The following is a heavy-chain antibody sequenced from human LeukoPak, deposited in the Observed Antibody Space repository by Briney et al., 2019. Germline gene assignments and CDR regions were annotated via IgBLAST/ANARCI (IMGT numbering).Heavy chain of an antibody. V-gene: IGHV4-34*01. CDR2: INDRGHT. J-gene: IGHJ4*02. Sequence: SETLSLTCADYRVTFCGYHWSWIRQSPEKGLEWIGEINDRGHTNYNPSLKNRVTISVEPSKNQFSLKLSSFTAADTAVYYFARDPTPVVSTPHYFDFWGQGTLVTVSS. D-gene: IGHD4-23*01. CDR3: ARDPTPVVSTPHYFDF. CDR1: RVTFCGYH.